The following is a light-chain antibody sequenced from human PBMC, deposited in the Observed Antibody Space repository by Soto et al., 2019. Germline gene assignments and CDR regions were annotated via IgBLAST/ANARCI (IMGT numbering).Light chain of an antibody. CDR1: QSVSSY. J-gene: IGKJ1*01. V-gene: IGKV3-11*01. CDR3: QRHGAT. Sequence: IVLTQSPATLSLSPGERATLSCRASQSVSSYLAWYQQKPGQAPRLLIYDASNRATGIPARFSGSGSGTDFTLTIGSLEPEDFAVYYCQRHGATFGQGTKVEIK. CDR2: DAS.